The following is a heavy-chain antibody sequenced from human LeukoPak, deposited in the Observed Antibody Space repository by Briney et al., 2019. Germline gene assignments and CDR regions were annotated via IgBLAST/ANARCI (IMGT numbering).Heavy chain of an antibody. V-gene: IGHV1-69*13. J-gene: IGHJ4*02. CDR1: GGTFSSYA. Sequence: ASVKVSCKASGGTFSSYAISWVRQAPGQGLEWMGGIIPIFGTANYAQKFQGRVTITADESTSTAYMELSSLRSEDTAVYYCACLGRDFWSGYYPSDYWGQGTLVTVSS. D-gene: IGHD3-3*01. CDR3: ACLGRDFWSGYYPSDY. CDR2: IIPIFGTA.